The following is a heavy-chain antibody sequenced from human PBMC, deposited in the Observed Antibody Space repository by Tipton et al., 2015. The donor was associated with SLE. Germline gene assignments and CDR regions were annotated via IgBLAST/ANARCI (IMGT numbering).Heavy chain of an antibody. CDR1: GGSISNYY. J-gene: IGHJ4*02. CDR2: IYTSGST. V-gene: IGHV4-4*07. CDR3: ARGGTTVTRDYFDY. Sequence: GLVKPSDTLSLTCKVSGGSISNYYWSWIRQPAGKGLEWIGRIYTSGSTNYNPSLKSRVTISVDTSKNQFSLKLSSVTAADTAVYYCARGGTTVTRDYFDYWGQGTLVTVSS. D-gene: IGHD4-17*01.